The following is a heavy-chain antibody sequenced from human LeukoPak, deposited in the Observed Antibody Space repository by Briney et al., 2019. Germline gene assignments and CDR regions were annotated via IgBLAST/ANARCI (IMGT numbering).Heavy chain of an antibody. V-gene: IGHV3-33*01. J-gene: IGHJ2*01. CDR3: ARELGRPYWYFDL. CDR2: VWSDGNNK. Sequence: GGSLRLSCAASGFTFNSYGMHWVRQAPGKGLEWVAVVWSDGNNKYYADSVKGRFTISRDNSKNTLYLQMNSLRAEDTAVYYCARELGRPYWYFDLWGRGTLVTVSS. CDR1: GFTFNSYG. D-gene: IGHD7-27*01.